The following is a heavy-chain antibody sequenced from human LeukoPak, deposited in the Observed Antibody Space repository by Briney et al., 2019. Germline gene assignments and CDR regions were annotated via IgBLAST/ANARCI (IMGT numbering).Heavy chain of an antibody. J-gene: IGHJ4*02. D-gene: IGHD3-10*01. CDR1: GFTFSSYG. CDR2: IRYDGSNK. Sequence: GGSLRLSCVASGFTFSSYGMHWVRQAPGKGLEWVAFIRYDGSNKYYADSVKGRFTISRDNSKNTVFLQMSSLRAEDTALYYCARKSASGNYPLDYWGQGTLVTVSS. CDR3: ARKSASGNYPLDY. V-gene: IGHV3-30*02.